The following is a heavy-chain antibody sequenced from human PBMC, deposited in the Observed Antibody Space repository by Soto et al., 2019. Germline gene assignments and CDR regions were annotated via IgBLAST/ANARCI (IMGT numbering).Heavy chain of an antibody. J-gene: IGHJ3*02. V-gene: IGHV1-18*01. D-gene: IGHD6-19*01. Sequence: ASVKVSCKASGYTFTSYGISWVRQAPGQGLEWMGWISAYNGNTSYAQKLQGRVTMTTDTSTSTAYMELRSLRSDDTAVYYCARMEDSSGWYHAFDIWGQGTMVTVSS. CDR3: ARMEDSSGWYHAFDI. CDR1: GYTFTSYG. CDR2: ISAYNGNT.